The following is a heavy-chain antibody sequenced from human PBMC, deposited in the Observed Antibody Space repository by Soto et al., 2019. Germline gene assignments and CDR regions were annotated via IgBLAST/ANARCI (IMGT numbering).Heavy chain of an antibody. CDR3: ARGEEAATPPLYYYYYGMYV. V-gene: IGHV3-33*01. CDR2: IWYDGSNT. CDR1: GFTFSSYG. J-gene: IGHJ6*02. D-gene: IGHD2-15*01. Sequence: GGSLRLSCAASGFTFSSYGMHWVRQAPGKGLEWVAVIWYDGSNTYYADSVKGRFTISRDNSKNTLYLQMNSLRAEDTAVYYCARGEEAATPPLYYYYYGMYVWGQGTTVTVSS.